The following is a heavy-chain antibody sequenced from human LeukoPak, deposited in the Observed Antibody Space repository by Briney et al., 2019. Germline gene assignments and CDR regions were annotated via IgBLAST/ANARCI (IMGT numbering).Heavy chain of an antibody. D-gene: IGHD2-2*02. J-gene: IGHJ1*01. CDR3: ARDRRCSSTSCYNAGYVLGY. Sequence: ASVKVSCKASGYTFTGYYMHWVRQAPGQGLEWMGWINPNSGGTNYAQKFQGRVIMTRDTSISTAYIEMSRLRSDDTPVYYCARDRRCSSTSCYNAGYVLGYWGQGTLVTVS. CDR2: INPNSGGT. CDR1: GYTFTGYY. V-gene: IGHV1-2*02.